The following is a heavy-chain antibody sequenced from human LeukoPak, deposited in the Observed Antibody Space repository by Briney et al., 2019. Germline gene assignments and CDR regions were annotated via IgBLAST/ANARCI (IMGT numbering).Heavy chain of an antibody. CDR1: GFTFSSYW. CDR3: ARDRFVLLWFGESDAFDI. V-gene: IGHV3-7*01. CDR2: IKQDGSEK. J-gene: IGHJ3*02. Sequence: GGSLSLSCAASGFTFSSYWMSWVRQAPGKGLEWVANIKQDGSEKYYVDSVKGRFTISRDNAKNSLYLQMNSLRAEDTAVYYCARDRFVLLWFGESDAFDIWGQGTMVTVSS. D-gene: IGHD3-10*01.